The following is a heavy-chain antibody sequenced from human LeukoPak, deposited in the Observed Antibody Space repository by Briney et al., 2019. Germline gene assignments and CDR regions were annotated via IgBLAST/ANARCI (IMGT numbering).Heavy chain of an antibody. CDR3: AKDRPNYYGSNGHYYRRDGDY. Sequence: GGSLRLFCAASGFTFSIYAMSWVRQAPGKGLRWVSSITSSGDGTYYADSVKGRFTISKDNSENMFHLQMNSLRVEDTAVYFCAKDRPNYYGSNGHYYRRDGDYWGQGTLVTVSS. CDR1: GFTFSIYA. CDR2: ITSSGDGT. D-gene: IGHD3-22*01. J-gene: IGHJ4*02. V-gene: IGHV3-23*01.